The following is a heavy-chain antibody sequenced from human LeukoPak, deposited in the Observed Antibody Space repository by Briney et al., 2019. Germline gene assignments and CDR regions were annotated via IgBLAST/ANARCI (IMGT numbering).Heavy chain of an antibody. CDR2: INASNGNT. V-gene: IGHV1-3*01. J-gene: IGHJ4*02. D-gene: IGHD3-10*01. CDR3: ARVGLLWFGELLFY. CDR1: GYTFTSYA. Sequence: GASVKVSCKASGYTFTSYAMHWVRQAPGQRLEWMGWINASNGNTKYSQKFQGRVTITRDTSASTAYMELSSLRSEDTAVYYCARVGLLWFGELLFYWGQGTLVTVSS.